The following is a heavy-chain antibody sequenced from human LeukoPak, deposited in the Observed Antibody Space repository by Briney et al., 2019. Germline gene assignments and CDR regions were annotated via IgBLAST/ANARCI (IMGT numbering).Heavy chain of an antibody. Sequence: GGSLRLSCAASGFTFSSYAMSWVRQAPGKGLEWVANIKQDGSEKNYVDSVKGRFTISRDNAKNSLYLQMNSLRAEDTAVYYCAREMATIRTFDYWGQGTLVTVSS. CDR1: GFTFSSYA. J-gene: IGHJ4*02. D-gene: IGHD5-24*01. CDR3: AREMATIRTFDY. CDR2: IKQDGSEK. V-gene: IGHV3-7*01.